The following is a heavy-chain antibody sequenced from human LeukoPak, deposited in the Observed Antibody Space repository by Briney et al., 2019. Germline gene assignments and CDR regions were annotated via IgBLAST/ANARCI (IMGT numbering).Heavy chain of an antibody. CDR3: AREGGWLQFGGYFDY. CDR2: ISSSSSTI. Sequence: GGSLRLSCAASGFTFSSYSMNWVRQAPGKGLEWVSYISSSSSTIYYADSVKGRFTISRDNAKNSLYLQMNSLRAEDTAVYYCAREGGWLQFGGYFDYWGQGTLVTVSS. V-gene: IGHV3-48*01. J-gene: IGHJ4*02. D-gene: IGHD5-24*01. CDR1: GFTFSSYS.